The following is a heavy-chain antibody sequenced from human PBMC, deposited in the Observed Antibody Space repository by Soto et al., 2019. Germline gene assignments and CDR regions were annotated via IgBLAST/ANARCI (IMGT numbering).Heavy chain of an antibody. D-gene: IGHD6-13*01. CDR3: AVYRIAAAGKGDIGYYYYYGMDV. CDR1: GGTFSSYA. Sequence: ASVKVSCKASGGTFSSYAISWVRQAPGQGLEWMGGIIPIFGTANYAQKFQGRVTITADESTSTAYMELSSLRSEDTAVYYCAVYRIAAAGKGDIGYYYYYGMDVWGQGTTVTVSS. V-gene: IGHV1-69*13. CDR2: IIPIFGTA. J-gene: IGHJ6*02.